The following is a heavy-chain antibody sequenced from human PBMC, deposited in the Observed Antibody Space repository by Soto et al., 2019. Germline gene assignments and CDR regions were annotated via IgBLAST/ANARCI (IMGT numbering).Heavy chain of an antibody. Sequence: GASVKVSCKASGYNFTSYDINWVRQATGQGLEWMGWMSPNSGATGYAQKFQGRVTMTRDTSISTAYMELSSLRSEDTAVYYCASSYSNYALIDYYYYGMDVWGQGTTVTVSS. V-gene: IGHV1-8*01. CDR2: MSPNSGAT. J-gene: IGHJ6*02. CDR3: ASSYSNYALIDYYYYGMDV. CDR1: GYNFTSYD. D-gene: IGHD4-4*01.